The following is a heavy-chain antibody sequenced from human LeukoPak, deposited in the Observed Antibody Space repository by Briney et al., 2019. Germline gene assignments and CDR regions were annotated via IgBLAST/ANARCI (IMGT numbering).Heavy chain of an antibody. CDR3: AREGILSGSYYYYYGMDV. V-gene: IGHV1-18*01. CDR1: GYTFTSYG. J-gene: IGHJ6*02. D-gene: IGHD1-26*01. Sequence: ASVKVSCKASGYTFTSYGISWVRQAPGQGLEWMGWLSAYNDNTNYAQKLQGRVTMTTDTSTSTAYMELRSLRSDDTAVYYCAREGILSGSYYYYYGMDVWGQGTTVTVSS. CDR2: LSAYNDNT.